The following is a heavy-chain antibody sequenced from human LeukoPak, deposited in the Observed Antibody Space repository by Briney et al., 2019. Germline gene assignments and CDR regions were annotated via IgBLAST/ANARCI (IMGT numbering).Heavy chain of an antibody. Sequence: GGSLRLSCTASGFTFSSYWMSWVRQAPGKGLEWVANIKQDGSEKYYVDSVKGRFTISRDNAKNSLYLQMNSLRAEDTAMYYCARDSKVYYFDYWGQGTLVSVSS. CDR3: ARDSKVYYFDY. J-gene: IGHJ4*02. D-gene: IGHD2-8*01. CDR2: IKQDGSEK. CDR1: GFTFSSYW. V-gene: IGHV3-7*01.